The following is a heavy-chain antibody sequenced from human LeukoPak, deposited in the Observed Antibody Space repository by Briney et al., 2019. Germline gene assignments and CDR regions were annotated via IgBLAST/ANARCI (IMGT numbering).Heavy chain of an antibody. Sequence: PSETLSLTCTVSGNSVSPFYWNWIRQSPGKGLEWIGRLYSSGDTNYNPSLKSRVTMSLNTSNNHFSLILTSVTAADTAIYFCARDLKSSRRSYWYFDLWGRGIAVTVSS. CDR1: GNSVSPFY. CDR3: ARDLKSSRRSYWYFDL. D-gene: IGHD3-3*01. V-gene: IGHV4-4*07. J-gene: IGHJ2*01. CDR2: LYSSGDT.